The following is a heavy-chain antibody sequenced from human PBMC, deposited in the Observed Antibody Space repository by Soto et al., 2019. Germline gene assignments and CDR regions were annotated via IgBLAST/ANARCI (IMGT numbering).Heavy chain of an antibody. CDR3: ARTPTRGASAWLDP. J-gene: IGHJ5*02. CDR1: GGSFSDYY. Sequence: VQLQKWGSGLLKPSETLSLTCAIYGGSFSDYYGHWIRQSPGKGLEWIGEIHLSGRVNFTPSLKSRTSLSMDTSRNQFFLTLRSVTAADTAVYFCARTPTRGASAWLDPWGRGHLVTVSS. D-gene: IGHD1-26*01. CDR2: IHLSGRV. V-gene: IGHV4-34*01.